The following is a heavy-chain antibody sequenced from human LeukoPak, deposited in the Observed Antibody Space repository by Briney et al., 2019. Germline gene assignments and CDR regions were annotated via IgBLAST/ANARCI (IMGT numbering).Heavy chain of an antibody. CDR1: GASISSSSYN. V-gene: IGHV4-39*07. Sequence: SETLSLTCTVSGASISSSSYNWGWIRQPPGKGLEWIGTFYYSGSTYDNPSLKSRVTISVDTSNNQISLKLNSVTAADTAVYYCARVEHCIGGSCYPFDPWGQGILVTVSS. J-gene: IGHJ5*02. D-gene: IGHD2-15*01. CDR2: FYYSGST. CDR3: ARVEHCIGGSCYPFDP.